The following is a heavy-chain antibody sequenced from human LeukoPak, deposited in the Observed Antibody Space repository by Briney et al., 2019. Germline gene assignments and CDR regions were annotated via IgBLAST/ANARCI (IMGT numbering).Heavy chain of an antibody. CDR3: AKKDWALYGSGGSDAFDI. Sequence: AASGFTFSGXGXXWVRXAPGKGXXXXXFIRSDGSVKYSADSVKGRFTISRDNSKNTLYLQMNSLRAEDTAVYHCAKKDWALYGSGGSDAFDIWGQGTMVTVSS. CDR2: IRSDGSVK. J-gene: IGHJ3*02. V-gene: IGHV3-30*02. CDR1: GFTFSGXG. D-gene: IGHD2-15*01.